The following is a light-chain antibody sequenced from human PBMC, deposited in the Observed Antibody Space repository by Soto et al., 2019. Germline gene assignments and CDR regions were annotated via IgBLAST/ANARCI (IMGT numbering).Light chain of an antibody. CDR3: SSYTSSSTSV. Sequence: QSALTQPASVSGSPGQSITIYCTGTSSDVGGYNYVSWYQQHPDKAPKLMIYEVSNRPSGVSNRFSGSKSGNTASLTISGLQAEDEADYYCSSYTSSSTSVFGTGTKLTVL. CDR1: SSDVGGYNY. V-gene: IGLV2-14*01. J-gene: IGLJ1*01. CDR2: EVS.